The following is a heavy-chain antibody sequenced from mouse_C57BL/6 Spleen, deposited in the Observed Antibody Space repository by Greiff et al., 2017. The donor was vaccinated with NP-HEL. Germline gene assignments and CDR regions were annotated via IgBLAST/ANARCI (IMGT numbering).Heavy chain of an antibody. V-gene: IGHV1-61*01. J-gene: IGHJ4*01. Sequence: QVQLQQPGAELVRPGSSVKLSCKASGYTFTSYWMDWVKQRPGQGLEWIGNIYPSDSETHYNQQFKDKATLTVDKSSSTAYMQLSSLTSEDSAVYYCARIPGSSYAMDYWGQGTSVTVSS. CDR3: ARIPGSSYAMDY. CDR2: IYPSDSET. CDR1: GYTFTSYW. D-gene: IGHD1-1*01.